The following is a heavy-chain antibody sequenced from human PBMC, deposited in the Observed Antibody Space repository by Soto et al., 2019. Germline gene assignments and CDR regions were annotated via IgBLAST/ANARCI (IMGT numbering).Heavy chain of an antibody. CDR3: AQDRSGSRAGY. CDR2: TSGSGGDT. CDR1: GFTFRSYA. V-gene: IGHV3-23*01. J-gene: IGHJ4*02. D-gene: IGHD1-26*01. Sequence: GGSLRLSCAASGFTFRSYAMIWVRQAPGKGLEWVSSTSGSGGDTYYADSVKGRFTISRDNSKDTVFLQMNSLRDEDTALYYCAQDRSGSRAGYWGQGTLVTVSS.